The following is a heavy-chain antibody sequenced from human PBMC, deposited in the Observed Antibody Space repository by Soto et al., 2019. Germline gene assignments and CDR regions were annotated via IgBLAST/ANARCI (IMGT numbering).Heavy chain of an antibody. CDR3: ARLGYSGYAPTDYYAYYMDA. CDR2: INSDGSST. CDR1: GFTFSSYW. Sequence: QPGGSLILSCAASGFTFSSYWMHWVRHAPGKGLVWVSRINSDGSSTSSADSVKGRNTISRDNAKNTLYLQMNSLRAEDTAVYYCARLGYSGYAPTDYYAYYMDAWGNGTTSPSP. J-gene: IGHJ6*03. V-gene: IGHV3-74*01. D-gene: IGHD5-12*01.